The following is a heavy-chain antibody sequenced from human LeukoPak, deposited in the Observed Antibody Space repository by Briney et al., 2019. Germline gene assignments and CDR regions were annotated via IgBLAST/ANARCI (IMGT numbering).Heavy chain of an antibody. CDR1: GGSISSYY. Sequence: SETLSLTCTVSGGSISSYYWSWIRQPPGKGLEWIGYIYYSGSTNYNPSLKSRVTISVDTSKNQFSPKLGSVTAADTAVYYCARGGEGYYDSSGYYPFDYWGRGTVVSVS. J-gene: IGHJ4*02. CDR3: ARGGEGYYDSSGYYPFDY. CDR2: IYYSGST. V-gene: IGHV4-59*01. D-gene: IGHD3-22*01.